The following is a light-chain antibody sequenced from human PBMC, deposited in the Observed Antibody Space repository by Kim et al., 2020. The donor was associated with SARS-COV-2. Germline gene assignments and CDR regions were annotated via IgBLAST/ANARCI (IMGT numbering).Light chain of an antibody. J-gene: IGLJ1*01. V-gene: IGLV2-23*01. CDR1: STDVGYYHL. Sequence: VTISCTGTSTDVGYYHLVSWYQQHPGRAPKLMIYEDSERPSGVSNRFSGSKSGDTASLTISGLQAEDEADYYCCSYAGTNALSYVFGTGTKVTVL. CDR2: EDS. CDR3: CSYAGTNALSYV.